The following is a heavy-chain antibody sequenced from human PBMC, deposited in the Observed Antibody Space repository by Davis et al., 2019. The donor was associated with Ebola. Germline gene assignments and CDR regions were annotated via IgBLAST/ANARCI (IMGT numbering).Heavy chain of an antibody. CDR1: GFTFSSYW. V-gene: IGHV3-7*01. Sequence: GESLKISCAASGFTFSSYWMSWVRQAPGKGLEWVANIKQDGSEKYYVDSVKGRFTISRDNAKNSLYLQMNSLRAEDTAVYYCAREDGDSSGYYYPYWGQGTLVTVSS. CDR3: AREDGDSSGYYYPY. D-gene: IGHD3-22*01. CDR2: IKQDGSEK. J-gene: IGHJ4*02.